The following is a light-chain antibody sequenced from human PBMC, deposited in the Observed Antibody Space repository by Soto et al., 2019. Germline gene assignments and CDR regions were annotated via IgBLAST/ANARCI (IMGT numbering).Light chain of an antibody. Sequence: QSVLIQPASVSGSPGQSITISCTGTSSDVGGSNYVSWYQHHPHRAPKLLIYEVSYRPSGVSNRFSGSKSGNTASLTISGLQAEDEADYYCSSYTSSNTLVVFGFGTKVTVL. CDR3: SSYTSSNTLVV. V-gene: IGLV2-14*01. CDR2: EVS. CDR1: SSDVGGSNY. J-gene: IGLJ1*01.